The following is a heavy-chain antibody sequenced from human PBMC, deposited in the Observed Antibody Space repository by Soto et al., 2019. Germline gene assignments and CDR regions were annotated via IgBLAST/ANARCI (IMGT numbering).Heavy chain of an antibody. CDR2: IWNDGSDK. CDR3: ARALGTGTGYYVLPLYYYGLDV. D-gene: IGHD3-9*01. CDR1: GFSLSTYG. J-gene: IGHJ6*02. V-gene: IGHV3-33*01. Sequence: QVQLVESGGGVVQPGRSLRLSCTTSGFSLSTYGMHWVRQAPGKGLEWVAVIWNDGSDKYHADSVKGRFTVSRDNSKNTLYRQMNSLRVEDTAVYYCARALGTGTGYYVLPLYYYGLDVWGQGTTVTVSS.